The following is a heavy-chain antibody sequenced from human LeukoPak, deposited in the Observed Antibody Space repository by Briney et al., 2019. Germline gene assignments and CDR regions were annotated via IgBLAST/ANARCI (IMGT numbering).Heavy chain of an antibody. D-gene: IGHD6-6*01. CDR3: ARDWGVTGRPGYMDV. J-gene: IGHJ6*03. Sequence: SETLALTCTVSGGSISPYYWSWIRQSPGKGLGWIGYIYHSGKTYYNPSLKSRITISVDTSKNQFSLKVTSVTAADTAVYYCARDWGVTGRPGYMDVWGKGTTVTVSS. CDR1: GGSISPYY. V-gene: IGHV4-59*01. CDR2: IYHSGKT.